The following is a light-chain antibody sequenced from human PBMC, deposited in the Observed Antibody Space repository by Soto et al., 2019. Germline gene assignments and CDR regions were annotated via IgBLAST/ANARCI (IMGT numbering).Light chain of an antibody. CDR2: KAS. CDR1: ESIDSW. Sequence: IQMTQSPATLSASVGDRVTITCRASESIDSWLAWHQQKPGRAPKLLISKASSLESGVPSRFSGSGSGTDFTLTISSLQPEDFATNFCQQTNLFPRSFGGGTKVDI. CDR3: QQTNLFPRS. V-gene: IGKV1-5*03. J-gene: IGKJ4*01.